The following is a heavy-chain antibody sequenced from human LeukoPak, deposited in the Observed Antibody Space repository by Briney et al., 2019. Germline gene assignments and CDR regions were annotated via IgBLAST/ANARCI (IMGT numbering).Heavy chain of an antibody. CDR3: ARDLGHN. CDR1: GASISTYY. D-gene: IGHD3-16*01. V-gene: IGHV4-59*01. CDR2: ISYSGGA. J-gene: IGHJ4*02. Sequence: SETLSLTRTASGASISTYYWSWIRQPPGEGLEWIGDISYSGGANYNPSLKSRVTMSIDTSKNPFSLKLSSVTAADTAVYYCARDLGHNWGQGTLVTVSS.